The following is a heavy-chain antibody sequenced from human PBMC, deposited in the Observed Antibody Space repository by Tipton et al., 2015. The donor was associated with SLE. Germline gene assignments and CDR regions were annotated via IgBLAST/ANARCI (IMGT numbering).Heavy chain of an antibody. CDR2: IYTSGST. Sequence: TLSLTCTVSGGSISSHYWSWIRQPPGKGLEWIGYIYTSGSTNYNPSLKSRVTMSVDTSKNQFSLKLSSVTAADTAVYYCARVDSSSWTDWHFDLWGRGTLVTVSS. CDR1: GGSISSHY. CDR3: ARVDSSSWTDWHFDL. J-gene: IGHJ2*01. D-gene: IGHD6-13*01. V-gene: IGHV4-4*08.